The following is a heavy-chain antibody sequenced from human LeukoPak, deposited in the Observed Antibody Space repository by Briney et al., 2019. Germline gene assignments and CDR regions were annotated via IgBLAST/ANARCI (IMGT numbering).Heavy chain of an antibody. J-gene: IGHJ4*02. CDR2: IYHSGST. CDR3: ARSSMTTVYY. D-gene: IGHD4-11*01. V-gene: IGHV4-38-2*01. Sequence: SETLSLTCAVSGYSISSGYYWGWIRQPPGNGLEWIGSIYHSGSTYYNPSLKSRVTISVDTSKNQFSLKLSSVTAADTAVYYCARSSMTTVYYWGQGTLVTVSS. CDR1: GYSISSGYY.